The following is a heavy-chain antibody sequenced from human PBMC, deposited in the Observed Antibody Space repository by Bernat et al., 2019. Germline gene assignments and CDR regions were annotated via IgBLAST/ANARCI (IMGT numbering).Heavy chain of an antibody. CDR2: ITGGGGAT. Sequence: EVQLLESGGGLVQPGGSLRLSCAGSGFTFNKYAMSWVRQAPGKGLEWVSAITGGGGATYYADSVKGRFTISRDNSKNTVYLQLSSLRAEDTAVYYCAKTYSGYDLVRGLFDSWGQGTLVTVSS. CDR3: AKTYSGYDLVRGLFDS. J-gene: IGHJ4*02. CDR1: GFTFNKYA. V-gene: IGHV3-23*01. D-gene: IGHD5-12*01.